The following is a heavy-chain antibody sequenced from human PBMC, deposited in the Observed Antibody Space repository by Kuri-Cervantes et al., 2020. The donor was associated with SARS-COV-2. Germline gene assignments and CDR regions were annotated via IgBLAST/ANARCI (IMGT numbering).Heavy chain of an antibody. J-gene: IGHJ5*02. D-gene: IGHD3-22*01. CDR2: IYYSGST. CDR3: ARHWSITMIVVVTPRWFDP. CDR1: GGSISSMSCY. Sequence: LRPSCTVSGGSISSMSCYGGWIRQPPGKGLEWIGSIYYSGSTYYNPSLKSRVTISVDTSKNQFSLKLSSVTAADTAVYYCARHWSITMIVVVTPRWFDPWGQGTPVTVSS. V-gene: IGHV4-39*01.